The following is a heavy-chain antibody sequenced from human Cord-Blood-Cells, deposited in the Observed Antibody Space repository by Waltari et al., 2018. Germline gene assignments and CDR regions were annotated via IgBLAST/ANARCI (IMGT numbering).Heavy chain of an antibody. Sequence: QVQLVQSGAEVKKPGASVKVSCKASGDTFTGYYMHWVRQAPGQGLEWMGWINPNSGGTNYAQKFQVRVTMTRDTSISTAYMELSRLRSDDTAVYYCARDWGYSYGWYFDLWGRGTLVTVSS. CDR3: ARDWGYSYGWYFDL. CDR2: INPNSGGT. D-gene: IGHD5-18*01. V-gene: IGHV1-2*02. J-gene: IGHJ2*01. CDR1: GDTFTGYY.